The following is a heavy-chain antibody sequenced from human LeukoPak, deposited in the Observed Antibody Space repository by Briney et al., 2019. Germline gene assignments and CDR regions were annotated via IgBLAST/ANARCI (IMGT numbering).Heavy chain of an antibody. D-gene: IGHD3-10*01. CDR1: GFTFSIHG. Sequence: GGSLRLSCAASGFTFSIHGMNWVRQAPGKGLEWVSYIINSGGTIYYADSVQGRFTISRDNAKNSLYLQMNSLRDEDTAVYYCARVGRGVYGMDVWGQGTTVTVSS. V-gene: IGHV3-48*02. CDR2: IINSGGTI. CDR3: ARVGRGVYGMDV. J-gene: IGHJ6*02.